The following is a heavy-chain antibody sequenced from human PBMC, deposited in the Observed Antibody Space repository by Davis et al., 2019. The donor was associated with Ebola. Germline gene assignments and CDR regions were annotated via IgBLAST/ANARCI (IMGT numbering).Heavy chain of an antibody. D-gene: IGHD2-8*01. CDR2: LYPDGRT. J-gene: IGHJ4*02. CDR3: ARGAWSIWDY. CDR1: GLSASTNY. Sequence: GGSLRLSCVVSGLSASTNYMGWVRQAPGKGLEWVSLLYPDGRTFYADSVKGRFTISRHDSDNTLSLQMNSLRPEDAATYYCARGAWSIWDYWGWGTPVTVSS. V-gene: IGHV3-53*04.